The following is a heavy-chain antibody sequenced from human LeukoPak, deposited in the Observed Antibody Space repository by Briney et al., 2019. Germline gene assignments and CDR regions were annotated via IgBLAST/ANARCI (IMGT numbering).Heavy chain of an antibody. Sequence: ASVKVSCKVSGYTLTELSMHWVRQAPGEGLEWMGGFDPEDGETIYAQKFQGRVTMTEDTSTDTAYMELSSLRSEDTAVYYCATGNGDYDILTGLPTLRMDVWGQGTTVTVSS. J-gene: IGHJ6*02. CDR3: ATGNGDYDILTGLPTLRMDV. CDR1: GYTLTELS. V-gene: IGHV1-24*01. CDR2: FDPEDGET. D-gene: IGHD3-9*01.